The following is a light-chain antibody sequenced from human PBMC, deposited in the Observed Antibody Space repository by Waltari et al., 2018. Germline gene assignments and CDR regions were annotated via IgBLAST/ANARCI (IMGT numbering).Light chain of an antibody. Sequence: QTVVTQEPSFSVSPGGTVTLTCGLSSGSVSTTYYPSWYQQTPGQAPRTLIYSTNIRSSGVPHRFSGSILGNKAALIITGAQAVDASDYYCLLYMPSGDWLFGVGTKLTVL. CDR1: SGSVSTTYY. J-gene: IGLJ3*02. CDR2: STN. CDR3: LLYMPSGDWL. V-gene: IGLV8-61*01.